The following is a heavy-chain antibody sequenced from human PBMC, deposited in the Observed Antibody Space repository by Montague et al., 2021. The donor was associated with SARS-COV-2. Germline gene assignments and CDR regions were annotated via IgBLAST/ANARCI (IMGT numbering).Heavy chain of an antibody. J-gene: IGHJ6*02. CDR2: TYYRSKWYN. CDR3: ARGLWFGELLSLYYYYGMDV. D-gene: IGHD3-10*01. Sequence: CAISGDSVSSNSAAWNWIRQSPSRGLEWLGRTYYRSKWYNDYAVSVKSRITINPDTSKNQFSLQLSSVTPEGTAVYYCARGLWFGELLSLYYYYGMDVWGQGTTVTVSS. CDR1: GDSVSSNSAA. V-gene: IGHV6-1*01.